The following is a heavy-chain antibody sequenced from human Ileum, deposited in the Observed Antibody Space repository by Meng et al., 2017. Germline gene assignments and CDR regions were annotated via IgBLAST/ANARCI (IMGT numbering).Heavy chain of an antibody. J-gene: IGHJ4*02. CDR3: ARENDNWNYFDY. CDR2: INAGNGNI. Sequence: QVQLVQSGTEVKKVGASVKVSCTASGYTFRNYPLHWVRQAPGQRPEWMGWINAGNGNIKISQKFQGRITITSDTSATAYMELSSLRSEDTAVYFCARENDNWNYFDYWGQGNLVTVSS. D-gene: IGHD1-1*01. V-gene: IGHV1-3*01. CDR1: GYTFRNYP.